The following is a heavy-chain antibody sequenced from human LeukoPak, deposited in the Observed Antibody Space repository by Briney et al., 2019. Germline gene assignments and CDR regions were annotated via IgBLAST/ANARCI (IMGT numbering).Heavy chain of an antibody. D-gene: IGHD2/OR15-2a*01. CDR2: ITGSGGST. J-gene: IGHJ6*02. V-gene: IGHV3-23*01. Sequence: PGGSLILSCAASGFTSTNYAMNWVRQAPGKGLEWVSAITGSGGSTYYADSVKGRWTIARDNSKTTVYLQMHSLRAEDTALYYCAKANRNYYGMDVWGQGTTVTVSS. CDR3: AKANRNYYGMDV. CDR1: GFTSTNYA.